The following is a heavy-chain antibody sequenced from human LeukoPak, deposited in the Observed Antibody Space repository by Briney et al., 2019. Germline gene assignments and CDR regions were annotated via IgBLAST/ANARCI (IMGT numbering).Heavy chain of an antibody. J-gene: IGHJ4*02. Sequence: GGSLRLSCVVSGFTFSDYTMTWVRQAPGKGLEWVSFISSSSVYIYYADSLKGRFTVSRDNAKNSLYLQMNSLRAEDTAVYYCAREQYSGYDNYWGQGTLVTVSS. CDR1: GFTFSDYT. D-gene: IGHD5-12*01. V-gene: IGHV3-21*01. CDR2: ISSSSVYI. CDR3: AREQYSGYDNY.